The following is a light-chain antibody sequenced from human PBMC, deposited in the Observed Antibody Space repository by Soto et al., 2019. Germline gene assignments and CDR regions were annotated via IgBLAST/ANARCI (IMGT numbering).Light chain of an antibody. V-gene: IGKV3-11*01. CDR1: QSIGYY. CDR3: QQRGNWPPTWT. CDR2: DAS. J-gene: IGKJ1*01. Sequence: EIVLTQSPATLSLSPGERATLSCRASQSIGYYLAWYQEKPGQAPRLLIYDASIRATGIPARFSGSWSGTDFTFTINDLEPEDSAVYYCQQRGNWPPTWTFGLGTKVEIK.